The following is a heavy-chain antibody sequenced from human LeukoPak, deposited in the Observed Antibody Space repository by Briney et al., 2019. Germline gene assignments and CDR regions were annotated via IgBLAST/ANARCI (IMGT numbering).Heavy chain of an antibody. Sequence: GGSLRLSCAASGFTFSDYYMSWIRQAPGNGLEWDSYISSSGSTIYYADSVKGRFAISRDNAKNSLYLQMNSLRAEDTAVYYCARDARQQLVERFDYWGQGTLVTVSS. CDR3: ARDARQQLVERFDY. CDR2: ISSSGSTI. D-gene: IGHD6-13*01. V-gene: IGHV3-11*01. CDR1: GFTFSDYY. J-gene: IGHJ4*02.